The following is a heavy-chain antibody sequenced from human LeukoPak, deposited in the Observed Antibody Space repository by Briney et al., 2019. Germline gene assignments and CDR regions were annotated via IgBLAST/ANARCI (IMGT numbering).Heavy chain of an antibody. D-gene: IGHD6-19*01. Sequence: PGGSLRLSCAASGFTFSSYSMNWVRQAPGKGLEWVSCISSSSSTIYYADSVKGRFTISRDNAKNSLYLQMNSLRAEDTAVYYCARDLREQWLVPFDYWGQGTLVTVSS. V-gene: IGHV3-48*01. CDR3: ARDLREQWLVPFDY. CDR2: ISSSSSTI. J-gene: IGHJ4*02. CDR1: GFTFSSYS.